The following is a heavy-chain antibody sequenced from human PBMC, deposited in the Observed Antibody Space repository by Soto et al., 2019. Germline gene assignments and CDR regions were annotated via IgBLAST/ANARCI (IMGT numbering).Heavy chain of an antibody. Sequence: GASVKVSCKASGGTLSSYAISWVRQAPGQGLEWMGGIIPIFGTANYAQKFQGRVTITADESTSTAYMELSSLRSEDTAVYYCARDPSFNYYDSSGYYYFDYWGQGTLVTVSS. J-gene: IGHJ4*02. V-gene: IGHV1-69*13. CDR1: GGTLSSYA. CDR3: ARDPSFNYYDSSGYYYFDY. D-gene: IGHD3-22*01. CDR2: IIPIFGTA.